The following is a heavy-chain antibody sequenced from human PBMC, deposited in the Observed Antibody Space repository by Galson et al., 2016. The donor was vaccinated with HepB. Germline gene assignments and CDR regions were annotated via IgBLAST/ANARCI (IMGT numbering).Heavy chain of an antibody. D-gene: IGHD3-22*01. CDR1: GFTFSSYW. CDR3: SRRGYYDSSGYAFDI. V-gene: IGHV3-74*01. J-gene: IGHJ3*02. Sequence: SLRLSCAASGFTFSSYWMHWVRQAPGKGLVWVSRINSDGSSTSYADSVKGRFTISRDNAKNTLYLQMNSLRAEDTAVYYCSRRGYYDSSGYAFDIWGQGTMVTVSS. CDR2: INSDGSST.